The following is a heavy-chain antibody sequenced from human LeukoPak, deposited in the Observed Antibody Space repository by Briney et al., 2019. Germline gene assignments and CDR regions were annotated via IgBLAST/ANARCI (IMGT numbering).Heavy chain of an antibody. CDR3: ARDKYGSGSYNV. CDR2: IYYSGST. V-gene: IGHV4-30-4*01. Sequence: PSETLSLTCTVSGGSISSGDYYWSWIRQPPGKGLEWIGYIYYSGSTYYNPSLKSRVTISVDTSKNQFSLKLSSVTAADTAVYYCARDKYGSGSYNVWGQGTLVTVSS. J-gene: IGHJ4*02. D-gene: IGHD3-10*01. CDR1: GGSISSGDYY.